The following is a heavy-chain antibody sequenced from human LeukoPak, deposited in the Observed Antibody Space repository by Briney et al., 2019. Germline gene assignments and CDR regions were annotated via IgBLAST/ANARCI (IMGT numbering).Heavy chain of an antibody. J-gene: IGHJ4*02. Sequence: ASVKVSCKASGYTFTSYGISWMRQAPGQGLEWMGWISAYNGNTNYAQTLQGRVTMTTDTSTSPAYMELRSLRSDDTAVYYCARVPFDSSGYYPSVVDYWGQGTLVTVSS. CDR3: ARVPFDSSGYYPSVVDY. CDR1: GYTFTSYG. CDR2: ISAYNGNT. V-gene: IGHV1-18*01. D-gene: IGHD3-22*01.